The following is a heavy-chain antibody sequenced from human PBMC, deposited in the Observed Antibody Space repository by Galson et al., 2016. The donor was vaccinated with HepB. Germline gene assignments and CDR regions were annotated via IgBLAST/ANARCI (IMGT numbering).Heavy chain of an antibody. Sequence: LSLTCNVSGASISSSTDYWGWIRQPPGKGLEWIGSIYYSGSSYYNPSLRSRLTISVDASKNQFSLKLTSVTAADTAIFYCARHIHRRYFDWSTPYWFDSWGPGILVTVSS. CDR1: GASISSSTDY. D-gene: IGHD3-9*01. CDR2: IYYSGSS. V-gene: IGHV4-39*01. J-gene: IGHJ5*01. CDR3: ARHIHRRYFDWSTPYWFDS.